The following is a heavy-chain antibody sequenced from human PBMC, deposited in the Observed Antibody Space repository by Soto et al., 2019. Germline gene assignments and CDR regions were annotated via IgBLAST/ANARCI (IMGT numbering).Heavy chain of an antibody. CDR1: GVSMSSHY. CDR2: ISYSGST. V-gene: IGHV4-59*11. D-gene: IGHD3-16*01. Sequence: SETLSLTCTVSGVSMSSHYWTWLRQPPGKGLEWIGYISYSGSTYYNPSLKSRVTISADTSRNQFSLKLSSVIAADTATYYCARADPDASVGYWGQGTLVTSPQ. CDR3: ARADPDASVGY. J-gene: IGHJ4*02.